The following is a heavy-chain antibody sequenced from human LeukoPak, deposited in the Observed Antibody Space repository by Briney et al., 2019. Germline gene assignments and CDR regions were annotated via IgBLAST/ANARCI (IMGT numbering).Heavy chain of an antibody. CDR1: GFTFSSYW. J-gene: IGHJ4*02. Sequence: PVGSLRLSRAASGFTFSSYWMSWVRQAPGKGLEWVANTNEDGSKKYYVDSVKGRLTISRDSAEKSLYLQMDSLRGEDTAVYYCTRDVASSTYHFDTSGLLDYWGQGTLVTVSS. CDR2: TNEDGSKK. D-gene: IGHD3-9*01. V-gene: IGHV3-7*01. CDR3: TRDVASSTYHFDTSGLLDY.